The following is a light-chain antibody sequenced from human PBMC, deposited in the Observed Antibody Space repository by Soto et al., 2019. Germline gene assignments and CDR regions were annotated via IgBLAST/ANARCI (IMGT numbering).Light chain of an antibody. V-gene: IGKV1-9*01. CDR3: QQLYTLPFT. CDR2: EAS. J-gene: IGKJ5*01. Sequence: DIQLTQSPSLLSASIGDRVTITCRASHDISTFLAWYQQKPGKAPKLLIYEASTLQSGVPSGFSGSGSGTEFTLTISGLLPEDFAAYHCQQLYTLPFTFGQGTRL. CDR1: HDISTF.